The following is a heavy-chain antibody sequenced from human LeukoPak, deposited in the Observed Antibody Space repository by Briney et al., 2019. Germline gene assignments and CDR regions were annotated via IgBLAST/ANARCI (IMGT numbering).Heavy chain of an antibody. V-gene: IGHV3-48*04. D-gene: IGHD5-12*01. CDR2: ISSSSSTI. CDR1: GFTFNNAW. Sequence: GGSLRLSCAASGFTFNNAWMNWVRQAPGKGLEWVSYISSSSSTIYYADSVKGRFTISRDNAKNSLYLQMNSLRAEDTAVYYCARGGYSGYEPLYFWGQGTLVTVSS. CDR3: ARGGYSGYEPLYF. J-gene: IGHJ4*02.